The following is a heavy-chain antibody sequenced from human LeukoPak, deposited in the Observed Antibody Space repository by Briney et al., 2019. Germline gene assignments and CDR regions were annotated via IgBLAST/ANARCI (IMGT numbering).Heavy chain of an antibody. CDR3: ASPSYDSSGYYPS. CDR2: ISSSSSYI. J-gene: IGHJ5*02. V-gene: IGHV3-21*01. CDR1: GFTFSGYS. D-gene: IGHD3-22*01. Sequence: PGGSLRLSCAASGFTFSGYSMNWVRQAPGKGLEWVSSISSSSSYIYYADSVKGRFTISRDNAKNSLYLQMNSLRAEDTAVYYCASPSYDSSGYYPSWGQGTLVTVSS.